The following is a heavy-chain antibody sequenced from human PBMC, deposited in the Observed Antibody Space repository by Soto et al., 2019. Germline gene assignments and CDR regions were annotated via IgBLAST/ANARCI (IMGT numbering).Heavy chain of an antibody. CDR1: GGSISSGGYY. CDR2: IDNSGST. Sequence: QVQLQESGPGLVKPSQTLSLTCAVSGGSISSGGYYWSWIRQHPGKGLEWIGYIDNSGSTYYNPSLESRATLSADTSKHQFSLRLSSVTAADTAVYFCARTLREINWFDPWGQGTLVTVSS. J-gene: IGHJ5*02. CDR3: ARTLREINWFDP. V-gene: IGHV4-31*11.